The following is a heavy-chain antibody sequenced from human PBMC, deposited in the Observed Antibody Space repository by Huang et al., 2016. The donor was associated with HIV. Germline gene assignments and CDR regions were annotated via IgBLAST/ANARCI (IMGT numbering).Heavy chain of an antibody. CDR3: ARRRRGGFDI. V-gene: IGHV5-51*03. D-gene: IGHD2-15*01. CDR2: IYFDDADA. Sequence: EVQLVQSGAEVKRPGESLKISCKGSRYNFAGCWIGWVRQMPGKGLGWMGSIYFDDADARYSPSLQGQVTISADTSLYSSYLQWTSLRASDTAIFYCARRRRGGFDIWGQGTLVTVSS. CDR1: RYNFAGCW. J-gene: IGHJ3*02.